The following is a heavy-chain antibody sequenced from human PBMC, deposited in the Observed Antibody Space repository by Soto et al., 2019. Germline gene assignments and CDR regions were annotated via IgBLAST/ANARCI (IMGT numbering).Heavy chain of an antibody. J-gene: IGHJ4*02. D-gene: IGHD2-15*01. CDR2: INAGNGNT. Sequence: QVQLVQSGAEVKKPGASVKVSCKASGYTFTSYAMHWVRQAPGQRLEWMGWINAGNGNTKYSQKFQGRVTITRDTSASTACPALPSLRSEVTAVHYCARALGGWPDFWGQATLVTVSS. CDR1: GYTFTSYA. V-gene: IGHV1-3*01. CDR3: ARALGGWPDF.